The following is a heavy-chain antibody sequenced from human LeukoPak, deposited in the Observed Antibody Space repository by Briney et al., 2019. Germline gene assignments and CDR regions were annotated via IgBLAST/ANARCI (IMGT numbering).Heavy chain of an antibody. J-gene: IGHJ3*02. Sequence: GASGKVSCKVYGRTFSSYAISWVRQAPGQGLEWMGGIIPIFGTANYAQKFQGRVTITTDESTSTAYMELSRLRSEDTAVYYCARVRHFSSSKKPRHDAFDIRGQGTMVTVSS. V-gene: IGHV1-69*05. CDR3: ARVRHFSSSKKPRHDAFDI. CDR1: GRTFSSYA. D-gene: IGHD6-13*01. CDR2: IIPIFGTA.